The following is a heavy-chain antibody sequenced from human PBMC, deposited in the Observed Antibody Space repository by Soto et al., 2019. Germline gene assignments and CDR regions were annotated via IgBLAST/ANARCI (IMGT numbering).Heavy chain of an antibody. V-gene: IGHV1-69*04. J-gene: IGHJ6*02. CDR2: IIPILGIA. CDR1: GGTFSSYT. D-gene: IGHD3-22*01. CDR3: ARDYYPDSSGYYHSLYYYGMGV. Sequence: SVKVSWKASGGTFSSYTISWVRQAPGQGLEWMGRIIPILGIANYAQKFQGRVTITADKSTSTAYMELSSLRSEDTAVYYCARDYYPDSSGYYHSLYYYGMGVWG.